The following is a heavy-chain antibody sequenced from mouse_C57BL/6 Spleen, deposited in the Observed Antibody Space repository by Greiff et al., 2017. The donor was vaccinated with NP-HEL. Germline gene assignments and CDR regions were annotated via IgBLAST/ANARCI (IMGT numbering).Heavy chain of an antibody. CDR1: GYTFTSYW. CDR3: TRDYYGSSYNYYAMDY. D-gene: IGHD1-1*01. CDR2: IYPGNSDT. Sequence: EVQLQQSGTVLARPGASVKMSCKTSGYTFTSYWMHWVKQRPGQGLEWIGAIYPGNSDTSYNQKFKGKAKLTAVTSASTAYMELSSLTNEDSAVYYCTRDYYGSSYNYYAMDYWGQGTSVTVSS. J-gene: IGHJ4*01. V-gene: IGHV1-5*01.